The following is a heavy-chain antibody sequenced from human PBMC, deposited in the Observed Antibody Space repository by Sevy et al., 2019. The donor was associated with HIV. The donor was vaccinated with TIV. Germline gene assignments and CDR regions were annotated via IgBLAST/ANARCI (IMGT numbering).Heavy chain of an antibody. V-gene: IGHV4-59*08. Sequence: SETLSLTCTVSGGSITSLYWNWIRQPPGKGLEWIANIYYNGHINYNPSLKSRVTLSLDTSKNQFSLRLSSVTAADTAIVYCAGENAWGRGYSWGQGTLVTVSS. J-gene: IGHJ4*02. CDR3: AGENAWGRGYS. CDR1: GGSITSLY. D-gene: IGHD1-26*01. CDR2: IYYNGHI.